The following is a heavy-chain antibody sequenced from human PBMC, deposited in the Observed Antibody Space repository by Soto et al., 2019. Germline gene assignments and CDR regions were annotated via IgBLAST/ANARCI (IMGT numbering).Heavy chain of an antibody. CDR2: ISAYNGAT. CDR3: ARDRGAGPWGGMDV. D-gene: IGHD3-16*01. CDR1: GHTFTSYG. V-gene: IGHV1-18*01. Sequence: QVQLVQSGGEVKKPGASVKVSCKASGHTFTSYGISWVRQAPGQGLEWMGWISAYNGATNYPQKLQGRVTMTTDTATRTAYMGLRSLRSDDTAVYYCARDRGAGPWGGMDVWGQGTTVTVSS. J-gene: IGHJ6*02.